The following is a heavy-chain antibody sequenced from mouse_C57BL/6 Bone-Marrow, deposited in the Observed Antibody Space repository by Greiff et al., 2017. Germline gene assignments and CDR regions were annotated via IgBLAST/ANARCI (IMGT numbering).Heavy chain of an antibody. V-gene: IGHV1-55*01. J-gene: IGHJ3*01. CDR2: IYPGSGST. CDR3: ARRGAMGNYPPLY. D-gene: IGHD2-1*01. Sequence: QVQLQQPGAELVKPGASVKMSCKASGYTFTSYWITWVKQRPGQGLEWIGDIYPGSGSTNYNEKFKSKATLTVDTSSSTAYMQRSSLTSEDSAVYYCARRGAMGNYPPLYWGQGTLVTVSA. CDR1: GYTFTSYW.